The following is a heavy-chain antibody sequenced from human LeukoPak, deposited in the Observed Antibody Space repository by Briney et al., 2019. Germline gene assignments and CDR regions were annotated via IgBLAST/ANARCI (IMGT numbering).Heavy chain of an antibody. D-gene: IGHD3-22*01. CDR1: GYTLTELS. CDR2: FDPEDGET. CDR3: ATEDSSGYSFDY. J-gene: IGHJ4*02. V-gene: IGHV1-24*01. Sequence: RASVTVSYKVSGYTLTELSMHWVGQAPGKGGEGMGGFDPEDGETIYAQKFQGRVTMTEDTSTDTAYMELSSLRSEDTAVYYCATEDSSGYSFDYWGQGTLVTVSS.